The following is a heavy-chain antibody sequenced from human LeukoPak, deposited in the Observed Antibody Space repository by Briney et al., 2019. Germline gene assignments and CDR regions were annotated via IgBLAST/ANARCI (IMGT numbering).Heavy chain of an antibody. CDR2: FDPEDGET. J-gene: IGHJ4*02. Sequence: ASVKVSCKVSGYILTELSMHWVRQAPGKGLEWMGGFDPEDGETIYAQNFQGRVTMTEDTSTDTAYMELRSLRSEDTAVYYCVTDPVGYCSSDGCYSVDYWGRGTLVTVSS. CDR3: VTDPVGYCSSDGCYSVDY. CDR1: GYILTELS. D-gene: IGHD2-15*01. V-gene: IGHV1-24*01.